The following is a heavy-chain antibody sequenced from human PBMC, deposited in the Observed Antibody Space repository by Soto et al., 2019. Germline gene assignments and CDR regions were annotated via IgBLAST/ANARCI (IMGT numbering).Heavy chain of an antibody. Sequence: PSETLSLACTVSVGSITSSYWSWIRRPPGKGLEWIAYIYDTGISGYTPSTSYNPSLKSRVTMSVDTSKSQFSLKLTSVTAADTAVYYCARGEDAFFYYGLDVWGQGITVTVSS. J-gene: IGHJ6*02. CDR2: IYDTGISGYTPST. V-gene: IGHV4-59*01. CDR1: VGSITSSY. CDR3: ARGEDAFFYYGLDV.